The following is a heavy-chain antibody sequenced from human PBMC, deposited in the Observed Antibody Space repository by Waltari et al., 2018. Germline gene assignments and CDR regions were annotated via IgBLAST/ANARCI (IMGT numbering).Heavy chain of an antibody. D-gene: IGHD3-10*01. V-gene: IGHV4-4*02. CDR2: IYHSGST. CDR3: AREGTLLWFGELSRYYGMDV. CDR1: GGSISSSNW. Sequence: QVQLQESGPGLVKPSGTLSLTCAVSGGSISSSNWWSWVRQPPGKGLEWIGEIYHSGSTNYNPSLKGRVTISVDKAKNHFCLKLSSVTAADTAVYYCAREGTLLWFGELSRYYGMDVWGQGTTVTVSS. J-gene: IGHJ6*02.